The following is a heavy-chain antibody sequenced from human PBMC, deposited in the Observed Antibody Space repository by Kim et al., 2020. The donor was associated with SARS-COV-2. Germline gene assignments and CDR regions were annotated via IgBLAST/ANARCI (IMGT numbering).Heavy chain of an antibody. CDR3: ASVYYDFWSGYQTSFDS. J-gene: IGHJ4*02. D-gene: IGHD3-3*01. Sequence: VKGRFTISRDNAKNSLFLQMNSLRADDTAVYYCASVYYDFWSGYQTSFDSWGQGTLVTVSS. V-gene: IGHV3-21*01.